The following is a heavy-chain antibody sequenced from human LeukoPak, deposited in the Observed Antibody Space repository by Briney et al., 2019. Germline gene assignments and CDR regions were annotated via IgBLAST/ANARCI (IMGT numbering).Heavy chain of an antibody. CDR2: ISAYNGNT. CDR3: ARGRPNSSGYYYNWFDP. D-gene: IGHD3-22*01. V-gene: IGHV1-18*01. J-gene: IGHJ5*02. Sequence: GASVKVSCKASGYTFTSYGISRVRQAPGQGLEWMGWISAYNGNTNYAQKLQGRVTMTTDTSTSTAYMELRSLRSDDTAVYYCARGRPNSSGYYYNWFDPWGQGTLVTVSS. CDR1: GYTFTSYG.